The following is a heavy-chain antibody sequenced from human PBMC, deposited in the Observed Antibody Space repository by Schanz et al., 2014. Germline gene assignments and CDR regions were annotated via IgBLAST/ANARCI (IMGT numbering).Heavy chain of an antibody. CDR3: AKDGIMVQGVIWERYFDS. CDR2: ISWNSGSI. J-gene: IGHJ4*02. D-gene: IGHD3-10*01. V-gene: IGHV3-9*01. CDR1: GLNFDYYG. Sequence: VQLVESGGGVVQPGRSLRLSCATSGLNFDYYGMLWVRHAPGKGLEWVSSISWNSGSIDYADSVKGRFTISRDNAKNSLYLQMNSLRAEDTALYYCAKDGIMVQGVIWERYFDSWGQGTLVTVSS.